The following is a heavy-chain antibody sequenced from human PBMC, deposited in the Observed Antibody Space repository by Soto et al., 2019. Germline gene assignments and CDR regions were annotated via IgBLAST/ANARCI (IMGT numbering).Heavy chain of an antibody. V-gene: IGHV1-2*04. CDR2: INPKSGGT. Sequence: ASVKVSCKASGYSFTDYHIHWVRQAPGQGLEWLGRINPKSGGTSTAQKFQGWVTMTTDTSISTASMELTRLTSDDTAIYYCARGDSTDCSNGVCSFFYNHDLDVWGQGTMVTVSS. D-gene: IGHD2-8*01. CDR1: GYSFTDYH. CDR3: ARGDSTDCSNGVCSFFYNHDLDV. J-gene: IGHJ6*02.